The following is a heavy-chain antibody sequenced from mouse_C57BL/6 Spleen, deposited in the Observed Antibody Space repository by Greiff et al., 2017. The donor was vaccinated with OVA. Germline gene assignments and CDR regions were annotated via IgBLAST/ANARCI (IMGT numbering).Heavy chain of an antibody. CDR2: INPYNGGT. V-gene: IGHV1-19*01. Sequence: EVQLQQSGPVLVKPGASVKMSCKASGYTFTDYYMNWVKQSHGKSLEWIGVINPYNGGTSYNQKFKGKATLTVDKSSSTAYMELNSLTSEDSAVYYCARGSVVAPYAMDYWGQGTSVTVSS. D-gene: IGHD1-1*01. J-gene: IGHJ4*01. CDR3: ARGSVVAPYAMDY. CDR1: GYTFTDYY.